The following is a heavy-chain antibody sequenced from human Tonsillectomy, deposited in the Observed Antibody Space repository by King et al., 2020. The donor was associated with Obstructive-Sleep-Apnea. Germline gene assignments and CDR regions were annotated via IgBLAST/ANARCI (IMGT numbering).Heavy chain of an antibody. D-gene: IGHD6-19*01. CDR1: GFTFSSYG. V-gene: IGHV3-30*02. CDR3: AKVYSSGWYVGCYFDY. Sequence: VQLVESGGGVVQPGGSLRLSCAASGFTFSSYGMHWVRRAPGKGLEWVAFIRYDGSNKYYADSVKGRFTISRDNPKNTLYLQMISLRAEDTAVYYCAKVYSSGWYVGCYFDYWGQGTLVTVSS. J-gene: IGHJ4*02. CDR2: IRYDGSNK.